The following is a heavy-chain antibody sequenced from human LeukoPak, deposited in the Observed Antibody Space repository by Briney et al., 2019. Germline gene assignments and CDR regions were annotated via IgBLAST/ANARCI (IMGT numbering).Heavy chain of an antibody. V-gene: IGHV3-7*01. CDR2: IKQDGSEK. Sequence: GGSLRLSCAASGFTFSSYWMSWVRQAPGKGLEWVANIKQDGSEKYYVDSVKGRFTISRDNAKNSLYLQMNSLRAEDTAVYYCARSRFPYYRLSGADYYYMDVWAKGTTVTVSS. J-gene: IGHJ6*03. CDR1: GFTFSSYW. D-gene: IGHD3-10*01. CDR3: ARSRFPYYRLSGADYYYMDV.